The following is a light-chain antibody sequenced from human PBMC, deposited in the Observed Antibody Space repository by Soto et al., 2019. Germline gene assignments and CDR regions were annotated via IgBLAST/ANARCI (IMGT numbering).Light chain of an antibody. J-gene: IGKJ1*01. V-gene: IGKV3-20*01. CDR1: QSVSSSY. CDR2: GAS. CDR3: QQYGVSPRT. Sequence: EIVLTQSPGTLSLSPGERATLSCRASQSVSSSYLAWYQQKPGQAPRLLIYGASSRATGIPDRFSDSGSGTDFTLTISRLEPEDFAVYYCQQYGVSPRTFGQGTKVDIK.